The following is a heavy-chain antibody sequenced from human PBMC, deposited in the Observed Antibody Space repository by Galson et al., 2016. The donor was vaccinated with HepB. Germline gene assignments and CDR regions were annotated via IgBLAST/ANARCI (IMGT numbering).Heavy chain of an antibody. CDR3: AKERLVRRIFDH. V-gene: IGHV3-66*01. CDR1: GLSVSSNF. CDR2: IHSGVLT. D-gene: IGHD1-1*01. J-gene: IGHJ4*02. Sequence: SLRLSCAASGLSVSSNFMSWVRQAPGKGLEWVSIIHSGVLTFYADSVKGRFTISRNNSKNTVYLQMNSLRAEDTAVYYCAKERLVRRIFDHWGQGTLLTVSS.